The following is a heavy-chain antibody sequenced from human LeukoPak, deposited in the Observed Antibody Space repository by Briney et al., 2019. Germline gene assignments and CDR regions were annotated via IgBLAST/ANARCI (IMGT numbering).Heavy chain of an antibody. D-gene: IGHD2-15*01. CDR1: GGSISSYY. V-gene: IGHV4-59*05. Sequence: SETLSLTCTVSGGSISSYYWSWIRQPPGKGLEWIGSIYYSGSTYYNPSLKSRVTISVDTSKNQFSLKLSSVTAADTAVYYCARKIVVVVAATNAFDIWGQGTMVTVSS. J-gene: IGHJ3*02. CDR2: IYYSGST. CDR3: ARKIVVVVAATNAFDI.